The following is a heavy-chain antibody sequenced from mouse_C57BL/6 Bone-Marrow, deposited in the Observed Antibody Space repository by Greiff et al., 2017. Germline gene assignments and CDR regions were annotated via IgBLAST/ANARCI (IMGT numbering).Heavy chain of an antibody. Sequence: QVQLQQPGAELVKPGASVKLSCKASGYTFTNYWMHWVKQRPGQGLEWIGMMHPNGGSPDYNEKFKSEATLSVDKSSRTAYMELSSLTSEDSAVYDWARSYDYDDYTIDYWGQGTSVTVSS. V-gene: IGHV1-64*01. CDR3: ARSYDYDDYTIDY. J-gene: IGHJ4*01. D-gene: IGHD2-4*01. CDR1: GYTFTNYW. CDR2: MHPNGGSP.